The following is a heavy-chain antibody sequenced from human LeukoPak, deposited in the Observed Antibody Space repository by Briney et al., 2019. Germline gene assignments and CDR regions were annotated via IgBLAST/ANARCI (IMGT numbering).Heavy chain of an antibody. J-gene: IGHJ4*02. CDR2: MNPNSGNT. Sequence: GASVKVSCKASGYTFTSYDINWVRQATGQGLEWMGWMNPNSGNTGYAQKFQGRVTMTRNTSISTAYMELGSLRSEDTAVYYCARGAHDYGDYVSDYWGQGTLVTVSS. CDR3: ARGAHDYGDYVSDY. V-gene: IGHV1-8*01. D-gene: IGHD4-17*01. CDR1: GYTFTSYD.